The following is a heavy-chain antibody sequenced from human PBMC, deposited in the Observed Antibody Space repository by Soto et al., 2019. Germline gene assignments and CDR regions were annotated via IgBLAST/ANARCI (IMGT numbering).Heavy chain of an antibody. CDR3: ARLRVTVTDYYFDY. Sequence: PSETLSLTCNVSGGSIYTYYWNWIRQSPGKGLEWIGYISDGGSTNYNPSLKSRVTISVDTSKNQFSLKLSSVTAADTAVYYCARLRVTVTDYYFDYWGQGTLVTVS. V-gene: IGHV4-59*08. CDR2: ISDGGST. J-gene: IGHJ4*02. CDR1: GGSIYTYY. D-gene: IGHD4-4*01.